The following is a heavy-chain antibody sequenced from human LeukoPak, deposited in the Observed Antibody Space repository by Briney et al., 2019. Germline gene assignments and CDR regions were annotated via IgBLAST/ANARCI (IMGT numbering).Heavy chain of an antibody. CDR3: ARWNDRNKQFDY. Sequence: PSETLSLTCTLSGASITNYHWNWIRQFPGKELEWIGFIHYSGDTRCNPSLKNRVSFSVDMSKNQCSLSLTSVTAADTAIYYCARWNDRNKQFDYWGQGTLVPVSS. CDR2: IHYSGDT. D-gene: IGHD1-1*01. V-gene: IGHV4-59*01. CDR1: GASITNYH. J-gene: IGHJ4*02.